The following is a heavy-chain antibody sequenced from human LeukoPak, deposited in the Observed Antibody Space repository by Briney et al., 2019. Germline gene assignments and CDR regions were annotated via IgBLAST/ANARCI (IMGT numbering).Heavy chain of an antibody. J-gene: IGHJ4*02. CDR3: ARAVIVGTIQFDY. CDR2: MNPNSGNT. D-gene: IGHD1-26*01. V-gene: IGHV1-8*01. CDR1: GYTFTTYD. Sequence: GAPVKVSCKASGYTFTTYDINWVRQAAGQGLEWMGWMNPNSGNTGYAQKFQGRVTVTRDTSISTAYMELSSLRSEDTAVYYCARAVIVGTIQFDYWGQGTLVTVSS.